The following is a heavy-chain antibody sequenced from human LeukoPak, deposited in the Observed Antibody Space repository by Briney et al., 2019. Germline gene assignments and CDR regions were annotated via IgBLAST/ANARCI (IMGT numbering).Heavy chain of an antibody. J-gene: IGHJ1*01. Sequence: PSETLSLTCTVSGGSISSSSYYWGWIRQPPGKGLEWIGSIFYSGSTYYNPSLKSRVTISVDTSKNQFSLKQSSVTAADTAVYYCARHGSIVGGSFQRWGQATLVTVSS. CDR3: ARHGSIVGGSFQR. D-gene: IGHD1-26*01. CDR2: IFYSGST. V-gene: IGHV4-39*01. CDR1: GGSISSSSYY.